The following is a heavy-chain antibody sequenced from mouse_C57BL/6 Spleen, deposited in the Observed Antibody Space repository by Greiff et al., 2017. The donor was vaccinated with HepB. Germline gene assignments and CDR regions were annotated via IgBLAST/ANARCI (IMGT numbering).Heavy chain of an antibody. CDR3: ARDRNGYYAMDY. CDR1: GYSITSGYY. J-gene: IGHJ4*01. V-gene: IGHV3-6*01. CDR2: ISYDGSN. Sequence: EVKLMESGPGLVKPSQSLSLTCSVTGYSITSGYYWNWIRQFPGNKLEWMGYISYDGSNNYNPSLKNRISITRDTSKNQFFLKLNSVTTEDTATYYCARDRNGYYAMDYWGQGTSVTVSS.